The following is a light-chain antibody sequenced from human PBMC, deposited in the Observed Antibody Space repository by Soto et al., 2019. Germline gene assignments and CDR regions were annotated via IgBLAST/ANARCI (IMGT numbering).Light chain of an antibody. CDR2: GVS. CDR1: QTILNNY. Sequence: DIVLTQSPGTLSLSPGERATLSCRASQTILNNYLAWFQQKPGQAPRLLIYGVSSRAASIPDRFSGSGSETDFSLTISRLEPEDFAVYYCQQFGTSPWTFGQGTKVEIK. J-gene: IGKJ1*01. V-gene: IGKV3-20*01. CDR3: QQFGTSPWT.